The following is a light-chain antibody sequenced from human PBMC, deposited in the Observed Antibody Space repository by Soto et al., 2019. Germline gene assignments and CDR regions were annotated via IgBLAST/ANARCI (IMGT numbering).Light chain of an antibody. Sequence: EIVLTQSPATLSLSPGERVTLSCRASQSISSYLAWYQQKPGQVPRLLIYEASNRATGIPARFSGSGSGTDFTLTISSLEPEDFAVYYCQQRSKWPITFGQGTRLDIK. CDR3: QQRSKWPIT. V-gene: IGKV3-11*01. CDR1: QSISSY. CDR2: EAS. J-gene: IGKJ5*01.